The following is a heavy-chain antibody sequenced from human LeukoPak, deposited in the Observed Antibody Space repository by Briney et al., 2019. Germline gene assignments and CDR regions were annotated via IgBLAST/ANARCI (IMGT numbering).Heavy chain of an antibody. CDR2: IYYSGST. Sequence: PSETLSLTCTVSGGSISSSSYYWGWIRQPPGKGLEWIGSIYYSGSTYYNPSLKSRVTISVDTSKNQFPLKLSSVTAADTAVYYCARLRRYSGSYLDFWGQGTLVTVSS. CDR1: GGSISSSSYY. D-gene: IGHD1-26*01. J-gene: IGHJ4*02. V-gene: IGHV4-39*01. CDR3: ARLRRYSGSYLDF.